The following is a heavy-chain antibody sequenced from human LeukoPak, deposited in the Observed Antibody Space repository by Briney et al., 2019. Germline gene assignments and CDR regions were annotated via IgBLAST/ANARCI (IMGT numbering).Heavy chain of an antibody. J-gene: IGHJ4*02. CDR3: ARDLEGYYYGSGNYPQ. CDR2: IIPIFGTA. Sequence: ASVKVSCKASGGTFSSYAISWVRQAPGQGLEWMGGIIPIFGTANYAQKFQGRVTITADESTSTAYMELSSLRSEDTAVYYCARDLEGYYYGSGNYPQWGQGTLVTVSS. CDR1: GGTFSSYA. V-gene: IGHV1-69*13. D-gene: IGHD3-10*01.